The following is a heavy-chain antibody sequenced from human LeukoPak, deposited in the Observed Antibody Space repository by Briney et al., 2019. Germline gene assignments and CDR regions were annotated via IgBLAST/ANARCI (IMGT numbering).Heavy chain of an antibody. Sequence: GGSLGLSCAASGFSFSSYAMTWVRQAPGKGLEWAPTIDVSGDNTYYADSVKGRFTVSRDNSKNTLYLQMNSLRAEDTAVYYCAKDQGWTDGSGDYWGRGTLVTVSS. CDR2: IDVSGDNT. D-gene: IGHD3-10*01. CDR1: GFSFSSYA. J-gene: IGHJ4*02. CDR3: AKDQGWTDGSGDY. V-gene: IGHV3-23*01.